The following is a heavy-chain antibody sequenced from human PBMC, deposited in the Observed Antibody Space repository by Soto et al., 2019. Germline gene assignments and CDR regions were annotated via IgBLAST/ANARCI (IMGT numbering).Heavy chain of an antibody. D-gene: IGHD7-27*01. J-gene: IGHJ4*02. CDR1: GFSLSHYW. V-gene: IGHV3-74*01. CDR3: ARGWGFTDY. Sequence: EVQLVESGGGLIQPGGALRLTCTASGFSLSHYWMHWIRQAPGKGLVWVSRINLDGSSTDYAPSVKGRFTISRDNAKNTLYLHITSRAYDDTAVYYCARGWGFTDYVGRGTLVTVSS. CDR2: INLDGSST.